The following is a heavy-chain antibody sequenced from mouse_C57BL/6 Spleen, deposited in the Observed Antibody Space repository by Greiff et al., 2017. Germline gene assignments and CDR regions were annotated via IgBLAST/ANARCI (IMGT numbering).Heavy chain of an antibody. CDR1: GFTFSDYG. V-gene: IGHV5-17*01. CDR3: ARRYLYTYYAMDY. Sequence: EVQVVESGGGLVKPGGSLKLSCAASGFTFSDYGMHWVRQAPEKGLEWVAYISSGSSTIYYADTVKGRFTISRDNAKNTLFLQMTSLRSEDTAMYYCARRYLYTYYAMDYWGQGTSVTVSS. J-gene: IGHJ4*01. CDR2: ISSGSSTI. D-gene: IGHD2-14*01.